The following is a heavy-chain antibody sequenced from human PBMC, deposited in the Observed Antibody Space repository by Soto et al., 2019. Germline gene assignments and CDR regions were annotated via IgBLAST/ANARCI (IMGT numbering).Heavy chain of an antibody. CDR3: ARDGNPYGMDV. D-gene: IGHD2-15*01. Sequence: PSETLSLTCSVSGGSISSGGYYWSWIRQHPGKGLEWIGYIYYSGSTYYNPSLKSRVTISVDTSKNQFSLKLSSVTAADTAVYYCARDGNPYGMDVWGQGTTVTVSS. V-gene: IGHV4-31*03. CDR1: GGSISSGGYY. J-gene: IGHJ6*02. CDR2: IYYSGST.